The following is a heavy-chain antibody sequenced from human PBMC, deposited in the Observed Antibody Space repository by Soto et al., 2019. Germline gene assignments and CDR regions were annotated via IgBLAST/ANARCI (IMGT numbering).Heavy chain of an antibody. Sequence: GGSLRLSCAASGFTFSSYWMHWVRQAPGKGLVWVSRINSDGSSTSYADSVKGRFTISRDNAKNTLYLQMNSLRAEDTAVYYYAKAHSVYCFDYWGQGALVTVSS. J-gene: IGHJ4*02. CDR3: AKAHSVYCFDY. CDR1: GFTFSSYW. V-gene: IGHV3-74*01. CDR2: INSDGSST.